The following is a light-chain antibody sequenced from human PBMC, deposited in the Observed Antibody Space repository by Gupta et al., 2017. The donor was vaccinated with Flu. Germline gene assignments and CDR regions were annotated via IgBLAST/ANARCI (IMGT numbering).Light chain of an antibody. V-gene: IGLV1-47*01. CDR2: RND. CDR1: SSNIGGRF. Sequence: QSVLTQPPSASGTPGQSVPLSCSGSSSNIGGRFVYWYQQLPGTAPKLLIYRNDQRPSGVPDRFSGSKSGLSASLAISGLRPEDEANYYCAAWDDSLTGRVFGGGTKLTVL. J-gene: IGLJ3*02. CDR3: AAWDDSLTGRV.